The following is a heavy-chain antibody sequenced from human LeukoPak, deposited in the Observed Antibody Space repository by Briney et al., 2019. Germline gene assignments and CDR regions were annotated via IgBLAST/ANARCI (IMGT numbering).Heavy chain of an antibody. D-gene: IGHD5-12*01. V-gene: IGHV3-23*01. J-gene: IGHJ4*02. CDR2: ISPGGGPT. CDR3: AKDGAWLRFDD. CDR1: GFPFSIYG. Sequence: GGSLRLSCAGSGFPFSIYGMNWVRQAPGKGLEWVSGISPGGGPTYYADSVKGRFTISRDDSKNMLYLQMNNLRAEDTAVYYCAKDGAWLRFDDWGQGILVTVSS.